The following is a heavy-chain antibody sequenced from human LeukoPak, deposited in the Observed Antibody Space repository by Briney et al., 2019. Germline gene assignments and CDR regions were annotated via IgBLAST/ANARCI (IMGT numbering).Heavy chain of an antibody. CDR1: GYTFTSYG. V-gene: IGHV1-18*01. Sequence: ASVKVSCKASGYTFTSYGISWVRQAPGQGLEWMGWISAYSGNTNYAQKLQGRVTMTTDTSTSTAYMELRSLRSDDTAVYYCARDYDFWSGYYLGYWGQGTLVTVSS. J-gene: IGHJ4*02. CDR3: ARDYDFWSGYYLGY. D-gene: IGHD3-3*01. CDR2: ISAYSGNT.